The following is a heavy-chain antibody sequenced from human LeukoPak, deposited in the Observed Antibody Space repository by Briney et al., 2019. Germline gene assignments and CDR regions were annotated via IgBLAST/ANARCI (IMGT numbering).Heavy chain of an antibody. D-gene: IGHD5-12*01. CDR2: IFPSGGEI. J-gene: IGHJ4*02. CDR1: GFTFSTFA. V-gene: IGHV3-23*01. CDR3: ARARGYSGYLYDY. Sequence: GGSLRLSCEASGFTFSTFAMIWVRQPPGKGLEWVSSIFPSGGEIHYADSVRGRFTISRDNSKSTLSLQMNSLRAEDTAVYYCARARGYSGYLYDYWGQGTLVTVSS.